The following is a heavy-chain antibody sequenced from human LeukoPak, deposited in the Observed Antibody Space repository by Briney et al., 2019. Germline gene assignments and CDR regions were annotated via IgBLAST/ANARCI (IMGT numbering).Heavy chain of an antibody. V-gene: IGHV1-2*02. CDR3: ASPSNWSGYYYYYYMDV. Sequence: ASVKVSCKASGYTFTGYYMHWVRQAPGQGLEWMGWINPNSGGTNYAQKFQGRVTMTRDTSISTAYMELSRLRSDDTPVYYCASPSNWSGYYYYYYMDVWGKGTTVTVSS. D-gene: IGHD1-1*01. CDR2: INPNSGGT. J-gene: IGHJ6*03. CDR1: GYTFTGYY.